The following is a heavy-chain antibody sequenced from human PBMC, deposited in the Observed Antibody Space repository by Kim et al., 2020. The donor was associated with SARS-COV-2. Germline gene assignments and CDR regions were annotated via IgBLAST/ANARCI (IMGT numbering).Heavy chain of an antibody. D-gene: IGHD4-17*01. CDR2: IKSKTDGGTT. Sequence: GGSLRLSCAASGFTFNNAWMNWVRQAPGKGLEWVGRIKSKTDGGTTDYAAPVKGRFTISRDDSKNTLYLQMNSLKIEDTAVYYCATVASTGDYGDTFDYWGQGTLVTVSS. J-gene: IGHJ4*02. CDR1: GFTFNNAW. CDR3: ATVASTGDYGDTFDY. V-gene: IGHV3-15*01.